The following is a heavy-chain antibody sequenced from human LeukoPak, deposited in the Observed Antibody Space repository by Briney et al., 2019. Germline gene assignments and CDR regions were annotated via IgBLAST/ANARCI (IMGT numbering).Heavy chain of an antibody. J-gene: IGHJ4*01. CDR3: ARVSGGEPPPAYYFDY. V-gene: IGHV3-30-3*01. D-gene: IGHD3-10*01. Sequence: GGSLRLSCAASGFTFSSYAMHWVRQAPGKGLEWVAVISYDGSNKYYADSVKGRFTISRDNSKNTLYLQMNSLRAEDTAVYYCARVSGGEPPPAYYFDYGAKEP. CDR1: GFTFSSYA. CDR2: ISYDGSNK.